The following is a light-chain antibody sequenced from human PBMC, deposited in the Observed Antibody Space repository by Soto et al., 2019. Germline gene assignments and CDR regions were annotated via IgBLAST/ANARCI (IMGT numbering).Light chain of an antibody. Sequence: DIQMTQSPSSLSASVGDRVTITWRASQSISRYLNWYQQKPGKAPKLLIYGASNLHYGVPSRFSGSGSGTDFTLTMSSLQPEDFATYYCQPSYINPPAVGQETQVEIK. J-gene: IGKJ1*01. CDR2: GAS. CDR3: QPSYINPPA. CDR1: QSISRY. V-gene: IGKV1-39*01.